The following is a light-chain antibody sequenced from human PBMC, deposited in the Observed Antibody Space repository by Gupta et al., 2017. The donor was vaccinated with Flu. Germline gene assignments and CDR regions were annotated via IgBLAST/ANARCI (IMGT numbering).Light chain of an antibody. J-gene: IGKJ2*01. CDR1: QDISNY. CDR2: EAS. V-gene: IGKV1-33*01. Sequence: SSLSASVRDRRTITCQASQDISNYISWYQQKPGEPPDLLIREASHLQTGVASRFSGTGYGTKFTFTISSRQQEDFAAYYYRLHDNRPPSTFGQGTKV. CDR3: RLHDNRPPST.